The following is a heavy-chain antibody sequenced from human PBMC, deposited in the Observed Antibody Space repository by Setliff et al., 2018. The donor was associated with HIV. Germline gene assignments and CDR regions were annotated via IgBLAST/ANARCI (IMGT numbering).Heavy chain of an antibody. Sequence: ASVKVSCKASGYTFTSYIINWIRQAPGQGLEWVGWISPSNGNTNYAQKVQGRVTMTTDTSTSAAYMELRSLRSDDTAVYYCAWNHPDHTTSHPEAFALWGQGTMVTVSS. CDR1: GYTFTSYI. CDR3: AWNHPDHTTSHPEAFAL. CDR2: ISPSNGNT. V-gene: IGHV1-18*01. J-gene: IGHJ3*01. D-gene: IGHD1-1*01.